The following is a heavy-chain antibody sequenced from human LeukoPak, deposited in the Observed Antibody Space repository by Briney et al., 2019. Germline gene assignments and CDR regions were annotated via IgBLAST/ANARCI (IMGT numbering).Heavy chain of an antibody. Sequence: PGGSLRLSCAASGFTFSDYWMSWVRQAPGNGLEWVANINQDGSEKYYVDSVKGRFTISRDNAKNSLFLQMNSLRAEDTAVYYCARGESGSSWARNWFDPWGQGTLVTVSS. D-gene: IGHD6-13*01. J-gene: IGHJ5*02. CDR2: INQDGSEK. CDR3: ARGESGSSWARNWFDP. V-gene: IGHV3-7*01. CDR1: GFTFSDYW.